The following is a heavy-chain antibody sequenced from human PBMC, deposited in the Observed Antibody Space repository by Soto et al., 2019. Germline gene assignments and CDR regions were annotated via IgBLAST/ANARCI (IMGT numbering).Heavy chain of an antibody. CDR3: ANLGYCSGNNCPLLH. V-gene: IGHV3-23*05. CDR2: NDSDASMI. CDR1: GVTFRTYA. Sequence: SLSLSCAAYGVTFRTYAMDCVRQSPGKGLEWVATNDSDASMIDSADSVKGRFTISRDNSKNTLYLQMSSLKVDDTAVYYCANLGYCSGNNCPLLHWGQGTLVTVSS. D-gene: IGHD2-2*01. J-gene: IGHJ1*01.